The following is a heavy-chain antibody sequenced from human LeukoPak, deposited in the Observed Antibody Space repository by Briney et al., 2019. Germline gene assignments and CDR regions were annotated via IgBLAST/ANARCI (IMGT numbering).Heavy chain of an antibody. CDR3: ARQGILWFGELSSLYYFDY. Sequence: SETLSLTCTVSGGSISSSSYYWGWIRQPPGKVLEWIGSIYYSGSTYYNPSLKSRVTISVDTSKNQFSLKLSSVTAADTAVYYCARQGILWFGELSSLYYFDYWGQGTLVTVSS. CDR1: GGSISSSSYY. CDR2: IYYSGST. D-gene: IGHD3-10*01. V-gene: IGHV4-39*01. J-gene: IGHJ4*02.